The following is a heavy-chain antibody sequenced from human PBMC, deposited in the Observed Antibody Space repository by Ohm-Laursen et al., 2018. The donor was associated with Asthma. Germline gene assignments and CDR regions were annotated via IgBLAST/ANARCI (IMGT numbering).Heavy chain of an antibody. CDR3: ARVRAIVVVTAASNFDY. D-gene: IGHD2-21*02. Sequence: GASVKVSCKASGGTFSSYAISWVRQAPGQGLEWMGGIIPIFGTANYAQKFQGRVTITADESTSTAYMELSSLRSEDTAVYYCARVRAIVVVTAASNFDYWGQGTLVTVSS. CDR1: GGTFSSYA. J-gene: IGHJ4*02. V-gene: IGHV1-69*13. CDR2: IIPIFGTA.